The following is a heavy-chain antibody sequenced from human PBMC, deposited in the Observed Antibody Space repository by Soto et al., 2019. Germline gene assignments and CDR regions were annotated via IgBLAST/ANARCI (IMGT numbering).Heavy chain of an antibody. D-gene: IGHD2-2*01. J-gene: IGHJ4*02. CDR2: ISSSSSTI. Sequence: GGSLRLSCAASGFTFSSYSMNWVRQAPGKGLEWVSYISSSSSTIYYADSVKGRFTISRDNAKNSLYLQMNSLRAEDTAVYYCASGGDQLLSPYLDYWGQGTLVTVSS. CDR3: ASGGDQLLSPYLDY. CDR1: GFTFSSYS. V-gene: IGHV3-48*01.